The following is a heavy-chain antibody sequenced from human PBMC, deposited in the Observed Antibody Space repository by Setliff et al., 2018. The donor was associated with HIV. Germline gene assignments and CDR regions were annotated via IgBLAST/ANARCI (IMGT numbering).Heavy chain of an antibody. D-gene: IGHD5-18*01. J-gene: IGHJ3*02. CDR3: ARSTWTRFGGALTQLWPQRGAFDI. CDR2: IQYSDSS. V-gene: IGHV4-59*01. Sequence: SETLSLTCTVSGGSMGNYYWSWIRQPPGKRLEWIASIQYSDSSHYNPSLQSRVTISVDTSTKQFSLYLSSVNETDTAVYYCARSTWTRFGGALTQLWPQRGAFDIWGQGTKVTVSS. CDR1: GGSMGNYY.